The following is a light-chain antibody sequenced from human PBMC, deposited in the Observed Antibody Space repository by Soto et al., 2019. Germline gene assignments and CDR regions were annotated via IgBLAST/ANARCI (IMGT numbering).Light chain of an antibody. CDR2: ENT. J-gene: IGLJ2*01. CDR3: QSYDSGLSGWL. V-gene: IGLV1-40*01. Sequence: QSVLTQPPSVSGVPGQRVTISCTGSSSNIGAVFDVHWYQQVPGTAPKLLIYENTKRPSGVPDRFSGSKSGTSASLAITGLQAGDEADYYCQSYDSGLSGWLFGGGTKLTVL. CDR1: SSNIGAVFD.